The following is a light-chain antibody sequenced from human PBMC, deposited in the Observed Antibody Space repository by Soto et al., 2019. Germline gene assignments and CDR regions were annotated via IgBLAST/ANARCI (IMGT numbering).Light chain of an antibody. CDR3: QQYGSSGT. CDR2: GAS. Sequence: EIVLTPSPATLSLSPGERATLSCRASQSVSSNLAWYQQKPGQAPRLLIYGASGRAAGVAERFSGSGSGTQFTLTISRLEPEDFAVYYCQQYGSSGTFGQGTKGDIK. CDR1: QSVSSN. V-gene: IGKV3-20*01. J-gene: IGKJ1*01.